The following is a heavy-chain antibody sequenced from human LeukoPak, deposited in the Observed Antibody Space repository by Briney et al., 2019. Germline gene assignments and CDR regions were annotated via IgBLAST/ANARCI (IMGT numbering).Heavy chain of an antibody. CDR2: ITTSGSTI. V-gene: IGHV3-11*01. J-gene: IGHJ6*02. CDR3: ARESGDYRHFGMDV. Sequence: GGSLRLSCAASGFSFSDYYMTWIRQAPGKGLEWVSYITTSGSTIYYADSVKGRFTISRDKANNSLYLQMNSLRAEDTAVYYCARESGDYRHFGMDVWGQGTTVTVSS. CDR1: GFSFSDYY. D-gene: IGHD4-17*01.